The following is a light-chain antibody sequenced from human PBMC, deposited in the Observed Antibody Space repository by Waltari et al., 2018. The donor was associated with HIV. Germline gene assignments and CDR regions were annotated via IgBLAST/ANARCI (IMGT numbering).Light chain of an antibody. J-gene: IGLJ2*01. CDR3: QVWDSGSDHHV. CDR2: DDG. V-gene: IGLV3-21*04. CDR1: NIGSKS. Sequence: SYVLTQSPSVSAAPGKTARITCEGNNIGSKSVHWYQQRPGRAPVLLIYDDGDRPSGSPVRFSGSNSGNTATLTISRVEVGDEADYYCQVWDSGSDHHVFGGGTKLIVL.